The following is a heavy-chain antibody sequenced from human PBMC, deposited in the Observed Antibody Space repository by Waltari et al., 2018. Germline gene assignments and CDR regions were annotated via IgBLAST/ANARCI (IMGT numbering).Heavy chain of an antibody. CDR1: GGSISSYY. Sequence: QVQLQESGPGLVKPSETLSLTCTVSGGSISSYYWSWIRQPPGKGLEWIGYIYYSGSTNYNPSLKSRVTISVDTSKNQFSLKLSSVTAADTAVYYGARGIAARRIDDAFDIWGQGTMVTVSS. D-gene: IGHD6-6*01. CDR2: IYYSGST. CDR3: ARGIAARRIDDAFDI. J-gene: IGHJ3*02. V-gene: IGHV4-59*01.